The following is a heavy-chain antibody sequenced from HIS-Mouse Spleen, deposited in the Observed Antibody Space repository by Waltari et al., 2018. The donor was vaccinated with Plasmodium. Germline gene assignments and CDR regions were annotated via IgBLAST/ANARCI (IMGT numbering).Heavy chain of an antibody. J-gene: IGHJ4*02. CDR1: GGSISSSSYY. Sequence: QLQLQESGPGLVKPSETLSLTCTVSGGSISSSSYYWGWIRPPPGKGLEWIGSIYHSGSTYYNPSLKSRVTISVDTSKNQFSLKLSSVTAADTAVYYCARRGGSYYYFDYWGQGTLVTVSS. D-gene: IGHD1-26*01. V-gene: IGHV4-39*01. CDR3: ARRGGSYYYFDY. CDR2: IYHSGST.